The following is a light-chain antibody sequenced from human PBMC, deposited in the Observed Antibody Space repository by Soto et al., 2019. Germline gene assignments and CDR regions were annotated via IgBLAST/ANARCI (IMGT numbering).Light chain of an antibody. CDR3: QQTYTNPQT. CDR1: QSISSW. V-gene: IGKV1-5*01. Sequence: DIQITQSPSTLSASVGDRVTITCRASQSISSWLAWYQQKPGKAPKLLIYDASSLESGVPSRFSGSGSGTEFTLTISSLQPDDFATYFCQQTYTNPQTFGQGTKVDIK. J-gene: IGKJ1*01. CDR2: DAS.